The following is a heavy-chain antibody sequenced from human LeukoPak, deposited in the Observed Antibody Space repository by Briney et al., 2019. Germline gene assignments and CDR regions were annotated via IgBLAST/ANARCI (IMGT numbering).Heavy chain of an antibody. D-gene: IGHD6-13*01. CDR2: IYTSGST. CDR1: GGSISSGSYY. CDR3: ARDSSSWYGGAFDI. Sequence: SETLSLTCTVSGGSISSGSYYWSCIRQPAGKGLESIGRIYTSGSTNYHPSLKSRVTISVEPSKNQFSLKVSSVTAADTAVYYCARDSSSWYGGAFDIWGQGTMVTVSS. V-gene: IGHV4-61*02. J-gene: IGHJ3*02.